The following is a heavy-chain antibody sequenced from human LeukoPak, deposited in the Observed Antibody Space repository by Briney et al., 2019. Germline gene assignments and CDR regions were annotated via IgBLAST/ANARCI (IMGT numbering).Heavy chain of an antibody. CDR2: ISISGTTI. Sequence: GGSLRLSCAAAGFTFNDYYMSWIRQAPGKGLEWVSYISISGTTIYYADSVKGRFTISRDNAKNSLYLQMNSLRAEDTAVYYCASIESSSSADYWGQGTLVTVSS. CDR3: ASIESSSSADY. CDR1: GFTFNDYY. V-gene: IGHV3-11*04. D-gene: IGHD6-6*01. J-gene: IGHJ4*02.